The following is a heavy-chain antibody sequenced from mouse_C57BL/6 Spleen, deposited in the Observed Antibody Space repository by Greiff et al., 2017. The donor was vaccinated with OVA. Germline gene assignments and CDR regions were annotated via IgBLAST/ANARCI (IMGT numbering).Heavy chain of an antibody. CDR1: GFTFSNSC. Sequence: EVQLQESGGCLVQPGGSMKLSCVASGFTFSNSCMHWFRPSPEQGLAWVAQIRLKSDNYATHYAETVKGKFTITRDDSKSSVYLQMNNLRAEDTGIYSCTGVVAPYWYFDVWGTGTTLTVSS. CDR3: TGVVAPYWYFDV. V-gene: IGHV6-3*01. CDR2: IRLKSDNYAT. D-gene: IGHD1-1*01. J-gene: IGHJ1*03.